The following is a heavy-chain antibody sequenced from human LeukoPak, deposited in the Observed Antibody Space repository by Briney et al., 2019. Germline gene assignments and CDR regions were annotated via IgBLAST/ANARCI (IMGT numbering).Heavy chain of an antibody. CDR1: GFTFSSYA. CDR2: ISGSGGST. Sequence: RGSLRLSCAASGFTFSSYAMSWVRQAPGKGLEWVSAISGSGGSTYYADSVKGRFTISRDNSKNTLYLQMNSLRAEDTAVYYCAKDLGTYDFWSGPPVYYMDVWGKGTTVTVSS. J-gene: IGHJ6*03. CDR3: AKDLGTYDFWSGPPVYYMDV. D-gene: IGHD3-3*01. V-gene: IGHV3-23*01.